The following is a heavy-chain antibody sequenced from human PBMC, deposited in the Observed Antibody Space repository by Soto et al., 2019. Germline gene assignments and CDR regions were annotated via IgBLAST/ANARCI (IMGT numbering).Heavy chain of an antibody. Sequence: SETLSLTCAVYGGSFSGYYWSWIRQPPGKGLEWIGEINHSGSTNYNPSLKSRVTISVDTSKNQFSLKLSSVTAADTAVYYCARNPLWFGESSYYYYGMDVWGQGTTVTVS. CDR3: ARNPLWFGESSYYYYGMDV. D-gene: IGHD3-10*01. CDR2: INHSGST. CDR1: GGSFSGYY. J-gene: IGHJ6*02. V-gene: IGHV4-34*01.